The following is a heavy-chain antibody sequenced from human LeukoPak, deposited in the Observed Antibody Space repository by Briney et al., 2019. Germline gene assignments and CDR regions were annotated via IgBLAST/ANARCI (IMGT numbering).Heavy chain of an antibody. CDR2: INQDGSQK. Sequence: GGSLRLSCAASGFTFNSYWMTWVRQAPGKGLEWVASINQDGSQKYYVESLKGRFTISRDNAKNSHYLQMNSLRAEDTAVYYCARDPGMFGGVIVDFDYWGQGTLVTVSS. CDR3: ARDPGMFGGVIVDFDY. V-gene: IGHV3-7*03. D-gene: IGHD3-16*02. J-gene: IGHJ4*02. CDR1: GFTFNSYW.